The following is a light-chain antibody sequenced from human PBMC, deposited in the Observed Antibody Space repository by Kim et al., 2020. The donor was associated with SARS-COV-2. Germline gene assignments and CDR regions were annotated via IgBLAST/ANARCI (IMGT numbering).Light chain of an antibody. J-gene: IGKJ3*01. CDR2: GAS. Sequence: EIVLTQSPGTLSLSPGERATLSCRASQSVSSNYLAWYQQKPGQAPRLLIYGASSRATGIPDRFSGSGSGTDFTLTISRLEPEDSAVYYCQQYGTSHSFTFGPGPKVDLK. CDR3: QQYGTSHSFT. CDR1: QSVSSNY. V-gene: IGKV3-20*01.